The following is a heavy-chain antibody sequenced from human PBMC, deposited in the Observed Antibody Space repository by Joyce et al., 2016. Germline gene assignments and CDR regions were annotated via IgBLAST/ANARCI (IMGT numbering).Heavy chain of an antibody. Sequence: QVQLQESGPGLVKSSETLSLTCPVSGGSISSYYWSWIRQPPGKGLEWIGYIYYSGSTNYNPSLKSRATISVDTSKNQFSLKLTSVTAADTAMYYCARESGYFDRDYYYYYGMDVWGQGTTVTVSS. CDR2: IYYSGST. CDR1: GGSISSYY. D-gene: IGHD3-9*01. J-gene: IGHJ6*02. V-gene: IGHV4-59*01. CDR3: ARESGYFDRDYYYYYGMDV.